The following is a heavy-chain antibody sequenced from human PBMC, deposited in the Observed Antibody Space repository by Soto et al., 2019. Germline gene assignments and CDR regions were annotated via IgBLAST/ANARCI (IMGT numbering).Heavy chain of an antibody. CDR3: ARDLTTQDIVVVPAPIDY. J-gene: IGHJ4*02. V-gene: IGHV1-18*01. CDR2: ISAYNGNT. D-gene: IGHD2-2*01. Sequence: RASVKVSCKASGYTFTSYGISWVRQAPGQGLEWMGWISAYNGNTNYAQKLQGRVTMTTDTSTSTAYMELRSLRSDDTAVYYCARDLTTQDIVVVPAPIDYWGQGTLVTVSS. CDR1: GYTFTSYG.